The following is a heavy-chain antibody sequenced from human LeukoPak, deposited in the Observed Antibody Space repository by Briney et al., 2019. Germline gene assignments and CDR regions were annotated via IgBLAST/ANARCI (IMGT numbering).Heavy chain of an antibody. D-gene: IGHD6-13*01. CDR1: GFTFSSYA. CDR2: ISGSGGST. V-gene: IGHV3-23*01. Sequence: GGSLRLSCAASGFTFSSYAMSWVRQAPGKGLEWVSAISGSGGSTYYADSVKGRFTISRDNSKNTLYLQMNSLRAEDTAVYYCAKDRGGSSWYGGDWFDPWGQGTLVTVSS. J-gene: IGHJ5*02. CDR3: AKDRGGSSWYGGDWFDP.